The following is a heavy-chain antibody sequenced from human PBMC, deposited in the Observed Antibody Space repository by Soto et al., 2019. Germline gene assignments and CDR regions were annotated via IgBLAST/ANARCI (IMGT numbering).Heavy chain of an antibody. V-gene: IGHV1-18*01. CDR2: ISAYNGNT. D-gene: IGHD2-15*01. J-gene: IGHJ3*02. Sequence: ASVKVSCKASGYTFTSYGISWVRQAPGQGLEWMGWISAYNGNTNYAQKLQGRVTMTTDTSTSTAYMELRSLRSDDTAVYYCELQKDGGGAFDIWGQGTMVTVS. CDR1: GYTFTSYG. CDR3: ELQKDGGGAFDI.